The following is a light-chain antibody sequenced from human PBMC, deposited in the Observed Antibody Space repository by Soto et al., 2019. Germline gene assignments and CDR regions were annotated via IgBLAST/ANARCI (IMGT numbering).Light chain of an antibody. V-gene: IGKV4-1*01. CDR1: QGVLYSSNNKNY. CDR3: QQYYSTPLT. Sequence: DIVMTQSPDSLAVSLGERATINCKSSQGVLYSSNNKNYLAWYQQKPGQPPKLLIYWASTRESGVPDRFSGSGSGTDFTLTISSLQAEDVAVYYCQQYYSTPLTFGPGTRVAIK. CDR2: WAS. J-gene: IGKJ3*01.